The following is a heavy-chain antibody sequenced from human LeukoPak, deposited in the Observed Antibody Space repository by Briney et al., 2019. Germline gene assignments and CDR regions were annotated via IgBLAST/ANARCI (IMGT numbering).Heavy chain of an antibody. CDR3: AKRGVVIRVILVGFHKEAYYFDS. CDR1: GITLSNYG. CDR2: ISDSGGRT. Sequence: GSLRLSCAVSGITLSNYGMSWVRQAPGKGLEWVAGISDSGGRTNYADSMKGRFTISRDNPKNTIYLQMNSLRAEDTAVYFCAKRGVVIRVILVGFHKEAYYFDSWGQGALVTVSS. D-gene: IGHD3-22*01. V-gene: IGHV3-23*01. J-gene: IGHJ4*02.